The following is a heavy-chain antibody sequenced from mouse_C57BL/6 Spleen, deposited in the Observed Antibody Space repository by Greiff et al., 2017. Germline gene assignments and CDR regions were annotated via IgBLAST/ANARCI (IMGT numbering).Heavy chain of an antibody. Sequence: EVMLVESGPELVKPGASVKISCKASGYSFTGYYMNWVKQSPEKSLEWIGEINPSTGGTTYNQKFKAKATLTVDKSSSTAYMQLKSLTSEDSAVYYCARGDYYFDYWGQGTTLTVSS. CDR1: GYSFTGYY. J-gene: IGHJ2*01. V-gene: IGHV1-42*01. D-gene: IGHD3-3*01. CDR3: ARGDYYFDY. CDR2: INPSTGGT.